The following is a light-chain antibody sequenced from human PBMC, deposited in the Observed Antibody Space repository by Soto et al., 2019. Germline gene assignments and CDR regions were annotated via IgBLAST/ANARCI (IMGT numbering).Light chain of an antibody. J-gene: IGKJ2*01. V-gene: IGKV3-20*01. CDR1: QSVSSTS. CDR3: QHYGSPPSYT. Sequence: EVVLTQSPGTLSSSPGERATLSCRTSQSVSSTSLAWYQEKPCQAPRLLIYGASSRATGIPDRFSGSGSGTVFTLTISRLEPEDFAVYYCQHYGSPPSYTFGQGTKLEIK. CDR2: GAS.